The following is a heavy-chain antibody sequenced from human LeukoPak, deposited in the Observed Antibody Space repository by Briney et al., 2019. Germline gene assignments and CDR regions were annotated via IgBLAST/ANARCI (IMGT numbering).Heavy chain of an antibody. CDR2: IKQDGSEK. D-gene: IGHD3-3*01. CDR3: ARKGGDFWSGYYFDY. Sequence: GGSLRLSRAASGFTFSSYWMSWVRQAPGKGLEWVANIKQDGSEKYYVDSVKGRFTISRDNAKNSLYLQMNSLRAEDTAVYYCARKGGDFWSGYYFDYWGQGTLVTVSS. V-gene: IGHV3-7*01. J-gene: IGHJ4*02. CDR1: GFTFSSYW.